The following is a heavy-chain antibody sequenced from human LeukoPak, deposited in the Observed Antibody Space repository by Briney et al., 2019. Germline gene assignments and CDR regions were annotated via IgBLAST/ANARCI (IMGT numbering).Heavy chain of an antibody. CDR3: ARDGVFGTFDP. D-gene: IGHD3-10*01. CDR1: GGSISSYY. Sequence: SETLSLTCTVSGGSISSYYWSWIRQPPGKGLEWIGYIYYSGSTNYNPSLKSRVTISVDTSKNQFSLKLRSVTAADTAVYYCARDGVFGTFDPWGQGTLVTVSS. CDR2: IYYSGST. J-gene: IGHJ5*02. V-gene: IGHV4-59*01.